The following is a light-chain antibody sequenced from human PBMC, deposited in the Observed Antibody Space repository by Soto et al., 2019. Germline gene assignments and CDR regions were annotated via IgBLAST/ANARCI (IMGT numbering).Light chain of an antibody. CDR3: QQYSSSPFT. CDR1: QSVNSNF. V-gene: IGKV3-20*01. CDR2: VAS. Sequence: EIVLTQSPGTLSLSPGERATLSCRASQSVNSNFLGWYQQKPGQPPRLLIYVASSSATGIPDRFSGSGSGTDFTLIISRLEPEDFAVYYCQQYSSSPFTFGPGTKVD. J-gene: IGKJ3*01.